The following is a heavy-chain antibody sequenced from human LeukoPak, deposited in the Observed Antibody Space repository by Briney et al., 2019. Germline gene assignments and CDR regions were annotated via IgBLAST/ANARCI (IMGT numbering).Heavy chain of an antibody. CDR2: INPNSGGT. J-gene: IGHJ6*03. CDR3: ARRHLGYCSGGSCYPQDYYYYYYMDV. CDR1: GYTFTGYY. V-gene: IGHV1-2*02. D-gene: IGHD2-15*01. Sequence: ASVKVSCKASGYTFTGYYMHWVRQAPGQGLEWMGWINPNSGGTNYAQKFQGRVTMTRDTSIGTAYMELSRLRSDDTAVYYCARRHLGYCSGGSCYPQDYYYYYYMDVWGKGTTVTVSS.